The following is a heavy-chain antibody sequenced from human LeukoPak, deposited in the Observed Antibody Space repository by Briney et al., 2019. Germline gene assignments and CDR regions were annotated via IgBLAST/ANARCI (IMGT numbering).Heavy chain of an antibody. CDR2: ISSSSSYI. J-gene: IGHJ4*02. Sequence: GGSLRLSCAASGFTFSSYSMNWVRQAPGKGLEWVSSISSSSSYIYYADSVKGRFTISRDNAKNSLYLQMNSLRAEDTAVYYCARDPSYYYDSSDYWGQGTLVTVSS. CDR1: GFTFSSYS. CDR3: ARDPSYYYDSSDY. D-gene: IGHD3-22*01. V-gene: IGHV3-21*01.